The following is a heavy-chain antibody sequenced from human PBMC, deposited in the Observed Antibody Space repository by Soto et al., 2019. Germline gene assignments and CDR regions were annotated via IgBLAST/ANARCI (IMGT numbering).Heavy chain of an antibody. CDR2: VYPGDSDT. D-gene: IGHD2-15*01. CDR1: GYSFSPYW. V-gene: IGHV5-51*01. CDR3: VRGLKWRDLDY. J-gene: IGHJ4*02. Sequence: GESLKISCKGSGYSFSPYWIGCVLQTPGKGLEWMAIVYPGDSDTKYSPSFQGQVTISADTSTSTASLQWNSLKASDTAIYYCVRGLKWRDLDYWGQGTPVTVSS.